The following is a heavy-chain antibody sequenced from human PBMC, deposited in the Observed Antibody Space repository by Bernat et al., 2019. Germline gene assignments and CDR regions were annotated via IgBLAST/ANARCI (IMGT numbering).Heavy chain of an antibody. J-gene: IGHJ4*02. CDR1: GGSISSGDYY. D-gene: IGHD6-19*01. CDR3: ARERIAVDCTGAFNN. CDR2: IYYSGST. V-gene: IGHV4-30-4*01. Sequence: QVQLQESGPGLVKPSQTLSLTCTVSGGSISSGDYYWRWIRQPPGKGLVWIGYIYYSGSTYYNPSLKSRVTISVDTSKNQFSLKLSSVAAADTAVYYCARERIAVDCTGAFNNWGQRTLVTVSS.